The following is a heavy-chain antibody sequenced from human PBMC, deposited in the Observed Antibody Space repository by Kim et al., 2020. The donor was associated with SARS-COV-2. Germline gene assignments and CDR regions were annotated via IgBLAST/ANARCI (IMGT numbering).Heavy chain of an antibody. CDR2: IYYSGST. Sequence: SETLSLTCTVSGGSISSYYWSWIRQPPGKGLEWIGYIYYSGSTNYNPSLKSRVTISVDTSKNQFSLKLSSVTAADTAVYYCARKIYGDGVDAFDIWGQGTMVTVSS. J-gene: IGHJ3*02. D-gene: IGHD4-17*01. CDR3: ARKIYGDGVDAFDI. V-gene: IGHV4-59*01. CDR1: GGSISSYY.